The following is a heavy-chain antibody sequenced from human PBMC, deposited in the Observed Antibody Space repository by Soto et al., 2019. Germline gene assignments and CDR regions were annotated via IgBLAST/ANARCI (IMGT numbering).Heavy chain of an antibody. CDR2: IWFDGRNK. CDR1: GITISTYG. Sequence: QVQLVESGGGVVQPGRSLRLSCEASGITISTYGMHWVRQAPGKGLERVAVIWFDGRNKSSADSVKGRFTISRDTSKSTLYLQMNILGGEETAVYYCAGAAAEGWFDPWGQGTLVTVSS. D-gene: IGHD6-13*01. J-gene: IGHJ5*02. CDR3: AGAAAEGWFDP. V-gene: IGHV3-33*01.